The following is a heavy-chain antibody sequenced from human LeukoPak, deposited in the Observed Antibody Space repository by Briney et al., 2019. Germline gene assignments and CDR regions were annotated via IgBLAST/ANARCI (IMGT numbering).Heavy chain of an antibody. D-gene: IGHD3-22*01. V-gene: IGHV3-11*06. CDR3: ARHRYYDSSVYYYVKDAFDI. CDR2: ISSTSIYT. Sequence: GGSLRLSCAASGFTFSDYHMTWIRQAPGKGLEWVSYISSTSIYTNYADSVKGRFTISRDNAKNSLYLQMNSLRAEDTAVYYCARHRYYDSSVYYYVKDAFDIWGQGTMVAVSS. CDR1: GFTFSDYH. J-gene: IGHJ3*02.